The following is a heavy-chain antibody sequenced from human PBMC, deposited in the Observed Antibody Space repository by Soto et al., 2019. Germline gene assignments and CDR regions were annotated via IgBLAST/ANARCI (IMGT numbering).Heavy chain of an antibody. CDR2: IYYSGST. CDR1: GGSISSGDYY. Sequence: SETLSLTCTVSGGSISSGDYYWSWIRQPPGKGLEWIGYIYYSGSTYYNPSLKSRVTISVDTSKNQFSLKLSSVTAADTAVYYCARYFAVPAAGDAFDIWGQGTMVTVSS. J-gene: IGHJ3*02. CDR3: ARYFAVPAAGDAFDI. V-gene: IGHV4-30-4*01. D-gene: IGHD2-2*01.